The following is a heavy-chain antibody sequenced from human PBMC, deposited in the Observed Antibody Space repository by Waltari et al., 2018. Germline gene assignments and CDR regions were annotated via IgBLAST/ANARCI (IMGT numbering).Heavy chain of an antibody. J-gene: IGHJ4*02. CDR3: VRGMVRAVGFDF. D-gene: IGHD1-26*01. CDR2: SNSDGSAT. V-gene: IGHV3-74*01. Sequence: EVQLVESGGGLVQPGGSLRLSCAASGFSFSNHWFHWVRQAPGKGLVWVSCSNSDGSATCYADSVKGRFTISRDDAKNTLYLQMNSLRAEDTAVYYCVRGMVRAVGFDFWGQGTLVTVSS. CDR1: GFSFSNHW.